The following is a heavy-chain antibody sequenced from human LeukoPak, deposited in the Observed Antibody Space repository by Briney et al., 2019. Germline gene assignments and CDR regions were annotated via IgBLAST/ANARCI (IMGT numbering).Heavy chain of an antibody. CDR1: GGSISSYY. CDR2: IYYSGST. CDR3: ASIGSSGWYYFDY. V-gene: IGHV4-59*01. J-gene: IGHJ4*02. Sequence: PSETLSLTCTVSGGSISSYYWNWIRQPPGKGLEWIGYIYYSGSTNYNPSLKSRVTISVDTSKNQFSLKLSSVTAADTAVYYCASIGSSGWYYFDYWGQGTLVTVSS. D-gene: IGHD6-19*01.